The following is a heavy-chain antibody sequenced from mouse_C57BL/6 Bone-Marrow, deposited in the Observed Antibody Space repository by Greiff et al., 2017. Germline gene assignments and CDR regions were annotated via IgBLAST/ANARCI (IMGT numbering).Heavy chain of an antibody. Sequence: VQLVESGPGLVQPSQSLSITCTVSGFSLTSYGVHWVRQSPGKGLEWLGVIWSGGSTDYNAAFISRLSISKDNTKSLLFFKMNILQADDTAIYYCAINQHYYGSSYPYYSMDYWGQGTSVTVSS. CDR3: AINQHYYGSSYPYYSMDY. V-gene: IGHV2-2*01. CDR2: IWSGGST. J-gene: IGHJ4*01. CDR1: GFSLTSYG. D-gene: IGHD1-1*01.